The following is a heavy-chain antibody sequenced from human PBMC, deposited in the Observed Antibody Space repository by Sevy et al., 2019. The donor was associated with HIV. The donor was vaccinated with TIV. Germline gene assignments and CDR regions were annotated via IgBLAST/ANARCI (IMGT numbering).Heavy chain of an antibody. CDR3: AKDIAAAGRAEYFQH. J-gene: IGHJ1*01. V-gene: IGHV3-23*01. Sequence: GGSLRLSCAASGFTFSSYAMSWVRQAPGKGLEWVSAISGSGGSTYDADSVKGRFTISRDNSKNTLYLQMNSLRAEDTAVYYCAKDIAAAGRAEYFQHWGQCTLVTVSS. CDR2: ISGSGGST. D-gene: IGHD6-13*01. CDR1: GFTFSSYA.